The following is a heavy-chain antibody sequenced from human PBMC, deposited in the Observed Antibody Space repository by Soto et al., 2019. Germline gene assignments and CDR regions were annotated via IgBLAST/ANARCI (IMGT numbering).Heavy chain of an antibody. CDR1: GFTFSSYA. Sequence: GGSLRLSCAASGFTFSSYAMSWVRQAPGKGLEWVSAISGSGGGAYYVDSVKGRFTISRDNSKNTLYLQMNSLRAEDSAVYYCAKGNDYGSGSYPTNYFDYWGQGTLVTVSS. V-gene: IGHV3-23*01. CDR2: ISGSGGGA. D-gene: IGHD3-10*01. CDR3: AKGNDYGSGSYPTNYFDY. J-gene: IGHJ4*02.